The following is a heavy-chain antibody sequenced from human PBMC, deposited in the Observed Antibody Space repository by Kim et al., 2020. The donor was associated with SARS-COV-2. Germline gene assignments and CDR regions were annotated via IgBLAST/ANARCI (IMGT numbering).Heavy chain of an antibody. CDR3: ARGREQQGALDY. Sequence: GGSLRLSCAASGFTFDDYAMHWVRQAPGKGLEWVSGISWNSGSIGYADSVKGRFTISRDNAKNSLYLQMNSLRTDDTALYYCARGREQQGALDYWGQGTLVTVSS. CDR2: ISWNSGSI. V-gene: IGHV3-9*01. CDR1: GFTFDDYA. D-gene: IGHD6-13*01. J-gene: IGHJ4*02.